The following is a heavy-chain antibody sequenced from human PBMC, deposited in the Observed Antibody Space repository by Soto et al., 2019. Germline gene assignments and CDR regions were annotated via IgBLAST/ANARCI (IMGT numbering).Heavy chain of an antibody. Sequence: GGSLRLSCAASGFTFSTYSMNWVRQAPGKGLEWVSSINSRSSHIYYADSMKGRFTISRGNAKNSLYLQMNSLRAEDTAVYYFARVEVVNYYYTMDVWGQGTTVTVSS. V-gene: IGHV3-21*01. J-gene: IGHJ6*02. CDR3: ARVEVVNYYYTMDV. D-gene: IGHD2-21*01. CDR1: GFTFSTYS. CDR2: INSRSSHI.